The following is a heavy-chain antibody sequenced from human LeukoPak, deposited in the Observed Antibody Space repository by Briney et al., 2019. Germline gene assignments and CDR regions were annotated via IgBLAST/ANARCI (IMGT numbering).Heavy chain of an antibody. CDR1: GFTFSSYW. CDR2: IKEDGSIQ. J-gene: IGHJ4*02. V-gene: IGHV3-7*01. CDR3: ARDVWTGVAVSDY. Sequence: GGSLRLSCVAPGFTFSSYWMTWVRQAPGKGLEWLANIKEDGSIQYYLDSVRGRFTISRDNAKTSVYLQLNSLRADDTAVYYCARDVWTGVAVSDYWGQGTLVTVSS. D-gene: IGHD6-19*01.